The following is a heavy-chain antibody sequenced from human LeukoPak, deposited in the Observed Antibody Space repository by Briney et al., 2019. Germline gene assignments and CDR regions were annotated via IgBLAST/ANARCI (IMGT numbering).Heavy chain of an antibody. CDR3: AGEGSITLVRGIMVSWFDP. CDR2: ITPNSGGT. J-gene: IGHJ5*02. Sequence: ASVKVSCKASGYTFTGYYIHWVRQAPGQGLEWMGWITPNSGGTNYAQKFQGRVTMTRDTSVTTAYMELSRLRSDDTAVYYCAGEGSITLVRGIMVSWFDPWGQGTLVTVSS. V-gene: IGHV1-2*02. CDR1: GYTFTGYY. D-gene: IGHD3-10*01.